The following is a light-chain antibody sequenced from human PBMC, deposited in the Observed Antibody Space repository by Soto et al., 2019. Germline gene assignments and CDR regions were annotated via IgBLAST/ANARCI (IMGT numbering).Light chain of an antibody. J-gene: IGLJ2*01. CDR3: QVWDSSTDHHVV. V-gene: IGLV3-21*02. Sequence: SYELTQPPSVSVAPGQTARITCGGNIIGSKSVHWYQQRPGQAPVLVVYDGSDRPSGIPERFSGSKSGNTATLTISRVEAGDEADYYCQVWDSSTDHHVVFGGGTKLTVL. CDR1: IIGSKS. CDR2: DGS.